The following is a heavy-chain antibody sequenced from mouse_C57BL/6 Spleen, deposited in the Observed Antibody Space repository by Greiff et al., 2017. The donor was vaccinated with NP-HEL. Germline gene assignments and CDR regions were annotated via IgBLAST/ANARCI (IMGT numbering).Heavy chain of an antibody. CDR3: ARRRHYGSSYDYAMDY. V-gene: IGHV1-55*01. CDR2: IYPGSGST. D-gene: IGHD1-1*01. J-gene: IGHJ4*01. CDR1: GYTFTCYW. Sequence: QVQLQQPGAELVKPGASVKMSCKASGYTFTCYWITWVKQRPGQGLEWIGDIYPGSGSTNYNEKFKSKATLTVDTSSSTAYMQLSSLTSEDSAVYYCARRRHYGSSYDYAMDYWGQGTSVTVSS.